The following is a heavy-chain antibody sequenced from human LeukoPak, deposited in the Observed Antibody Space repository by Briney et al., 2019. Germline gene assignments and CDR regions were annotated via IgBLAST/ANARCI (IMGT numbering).Heavy chain of an antibody. J-gene: IGHJ4*02. CDR3: ARGLGSCSGGSCYFDY. V-gene: IGHV7-4-1*02. CDR1: GYTFSSYA. D-gene: IGHD2-15*01. CDR2: INTNTGNP. Sequence: ASVTVSCKASGYTFSSYAMNWVRQAPGQGLEWMGWINTNTGNPTYAQGFTGRFLFSLDTSVSTAYLQISSLRSDDTAVCYCARGLGSCSGGSCYFDYWGQGTLVTVSS.